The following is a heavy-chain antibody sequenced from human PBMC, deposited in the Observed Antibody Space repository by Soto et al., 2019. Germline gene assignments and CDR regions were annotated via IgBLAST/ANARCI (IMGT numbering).Heavy chain of an antibody. CDR3: ATRTARPHYYYRGLDV. Sequence: QVQMQESGPGLVKPSETLSLTCTVSGASLNSYYWNWIRQPPGGGLEWLGFISYSGTTNYNPSLRSRVAISIDPAKNQFSLKLTSVTAADTAVYYCATRTARPHYYYRGLDVWGQGATVTVSS. CDR1: GASLNSYY. V-gene: IGHV4-59*01. J-gene: IGHJ6*02. CDR2: ISYSGTT. D-gene: IGHD2-21*02.